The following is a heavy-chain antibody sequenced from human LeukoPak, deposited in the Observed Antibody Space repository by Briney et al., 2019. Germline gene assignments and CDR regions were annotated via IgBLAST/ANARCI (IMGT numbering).Heavy chain of an antibody. CDR1: GFTFSSYW. J-gene: IGHJ6*03. V-gene: IGHV3-7*01. Sequence: GGSLRLSCAASGFTFSSYWMSWVRQAPGKGLEWVANIKQDGSEKYYVDSVKGRFTISRDNAKNSLYLQMNSLRAEDTAVYYCARDWRGYYGSGSSPLYYYYMDVWGKGTTVTIS. CDR3: ARDWRGYYGSGSSPLYYYYMDV. D-gene: IGHD3-10*01. CDR2: IKQDGSEK.